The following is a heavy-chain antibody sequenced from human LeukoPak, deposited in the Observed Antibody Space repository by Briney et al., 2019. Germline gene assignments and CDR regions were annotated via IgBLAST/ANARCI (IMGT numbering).Heavy chain of an antibody. D-gene: IGHD6-19*01. CDR2: IKTDGSEK. CDR3: AREGARGIAVAGPTQNFDY. Sequence: GGSLRLSCEASGFTFSSYWMSWVRQAPGKGLEWVANIKTDGSEKYYVDSVKGRFTISRDNAKNTLYLQMNSLRAEDTAVYYCAREGARGIAVAGPTQNFDYWGQGTLVTVSS. CDR1: GFTFSSYW. V-gene: IGHV3-7*01. J-gene: IGHJ4*02.